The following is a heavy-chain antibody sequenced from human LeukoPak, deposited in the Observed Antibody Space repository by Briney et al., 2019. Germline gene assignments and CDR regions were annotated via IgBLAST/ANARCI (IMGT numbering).Heavy chain of an antibody. V-gene: IGHV4-59*01. CDR1: GGSISSYY. D-gene: IGHD5-18*01. CDR3: ARGGGYSYGKVHYYYYMDV. J-gene: IGHJ6*03. Sequence: SETLSLTCTVSGGSISSYYWSWIRQPPGKGLEWIGYIYYSGSTNYNPSLKSRVTISVDTSKNQFSLKLSSVTAADTAVYYCARGGGYSYGKVHYYYYMDVWGKGTTVTASS. CDR2: IYYSGST.